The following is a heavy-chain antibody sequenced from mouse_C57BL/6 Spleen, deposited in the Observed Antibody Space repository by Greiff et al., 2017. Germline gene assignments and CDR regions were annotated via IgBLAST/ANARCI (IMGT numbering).Heavy chain of an antibody. V-gene: IGHV1-55*01. CDR1: GFTFTSYW. CDR2: LYPGSGST. D-gene: IGHD3-3*01. CDR3: ARGGTGGYFDY. Sequence: QVHVKQPGAEFVKPGASVKMSCKASGFTFTSYWITWVKQRPGKGLEWLGDLYPGSGSTNYTEKFKSKATLTVDTSSSTAYMQLSSLTSEASAVYNCARGGTGGYFDYWGQGTTLTVSS. J-gene: IGHJ2*01.